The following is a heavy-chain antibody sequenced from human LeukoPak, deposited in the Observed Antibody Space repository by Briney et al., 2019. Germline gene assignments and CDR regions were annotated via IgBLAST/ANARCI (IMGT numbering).Heavy chain of an antibody. CDR2: IYYSGST. CDR3: AREGGGDYAGDVGYYYGMDV. D-gene: IGHD4-23*01. V-gene: IGHV4-59*01. Sequence: PSETLSLTCTVSGGSISRYYWSWIRQPPGKGLEWIGYIYYSGSTNYNPSLKSRVTISVDTSKNQFSQKLSSVTAADTAVYYCAREGGGDYAGDVGYYYGMDVWGQGTTVTVSS. CDR1: GGSISRYY. J-gene: IGHJ6*02.